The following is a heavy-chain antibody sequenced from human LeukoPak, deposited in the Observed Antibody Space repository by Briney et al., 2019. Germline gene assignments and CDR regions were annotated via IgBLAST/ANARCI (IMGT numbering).Heavy chain of an antibody. D-gene: IGHD4-23*01. Sequence: ASEKVSCKASGSPFTGYYIHWVRQAPGQGLEWMGWINPNSGGTNYAQKFQARVSMTRDTSSSTAYMELSRLRSDGTAVYYCARDRSDDSNSYDAFDIWGQGTMVSVSS. CDR3: ARDRSDDSNSYDAFDI. J-gene: IGHJ3*02. CDR1: GSPFTGYY. CDR2: INPNSGGT. V-gene: IGHV1-2*02.